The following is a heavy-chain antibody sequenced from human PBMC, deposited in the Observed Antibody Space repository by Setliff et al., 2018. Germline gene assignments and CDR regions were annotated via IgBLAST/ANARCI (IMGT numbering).Heavy chain of an antibody. CDR1: GGSSSSHY. Sequence: PSETLSLTCTVSGGSSSSHYWSLIRQPPGKGLEFIGYVYYTGTAKYDPSLKSRVTMSADTSNNQFSLKLTSVSAADTAVYYCARGGTYRYFDYWGPGTLGTGSS. CDR3: ARGGTYRYFDY. CDR2: VYYTGTA. V-gene: IGHV4-59*11. J-gene: IGHJ4*02.